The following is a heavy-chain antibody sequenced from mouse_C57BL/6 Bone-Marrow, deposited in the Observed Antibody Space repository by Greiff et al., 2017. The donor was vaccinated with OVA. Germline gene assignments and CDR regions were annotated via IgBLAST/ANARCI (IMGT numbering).Heavy chain of an antibody. CDR2: INPSSGST. CDR1: GYTFTSYW. J-gene: IGHJ4*01. V-gene: IGHV1-7*01. CDR3: ARFGRRGLYAMDY. D-gene: IGHD3-3*01. Sequence: QVQLQQSGAELAKPGASVKLSCKASGYTFTSYWMHWVKQRPGQGLEWIGYINPSSGSTKYNQTFKDTATLPAYQSSSTAYMQLSSLTYEDSAVYYCARFGRRGLYAMDYWGQGTSVTVSS.